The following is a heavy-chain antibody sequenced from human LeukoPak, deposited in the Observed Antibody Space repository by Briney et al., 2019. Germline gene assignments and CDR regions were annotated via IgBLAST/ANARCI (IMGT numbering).Heavy chain of an antibody. V-gene: IGHV3-21*01. J-gene: IGHJ4*02. CDR2: ISSGSSYI. D-gene: IGHD4-17*01. CDR1: AFTFSGYT. Sequence: GGSLRLSCAASAFTFSGYTMNWVRQAPGKGLEWVSSISSGSSYIYYADSVKGRFTISRDIAKNSLYLQMSSLRAEDTAVYYCARATVTPLSDYWGQGILVTVSS. CDR3: ARATVTPLSDY.